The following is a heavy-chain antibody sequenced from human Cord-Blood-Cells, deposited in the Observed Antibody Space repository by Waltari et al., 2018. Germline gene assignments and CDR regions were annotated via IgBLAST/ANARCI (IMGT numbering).Heavy chain of an antibody. J-gene: IGHJ4*02. CDR3: ASSGLWFGELLN. CDR1: GFTFSSYS. CDR2: ISSSSSYI. D-gene: IGHD3-10*01. V-gene: IGHV3-21*01. Sequence: EVQLVESGGGLVKPGGSLRLSCAASGFTFSSYSMNWVRQAPGKGLECVSSISSSSSYIYYADSVKGRFTISRDNAKNSLYLQMNSLRAEDTAVYYCASSGLWFGELLNWGQGTLVTVSS.